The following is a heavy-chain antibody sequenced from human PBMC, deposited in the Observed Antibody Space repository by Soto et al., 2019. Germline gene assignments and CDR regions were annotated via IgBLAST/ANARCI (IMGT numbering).Heavy chain of an antibody. J-gene: IGHJ4*02. CDR2: INHSGST. V-gene: IGHV4-34*01. CDR1: GGSFSGYY. Sequence: SETLSLTCAVYGGSFSGYYWSWIRQPPGKGLEWIGEINHSGSTNYNPSLKSRVTISVDTSKNQFSLKLSSVTAADTTVYYCARHPYNWNYGSDYWGQGTLVTVSS. CDR3: ARHPYNWNYGSDY. D-gene: IGHD1-7*01.